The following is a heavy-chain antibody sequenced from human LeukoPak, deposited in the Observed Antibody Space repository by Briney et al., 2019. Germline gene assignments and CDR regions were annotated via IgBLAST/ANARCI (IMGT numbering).Heavy chain of an antibody. CDR3: ARFTILDAFDI. D-gene: IGHD3-3*01. Sequence: SETLSLTCTVSGGSISDYYWSWVRQPAGKGLEWIGRIHISGTTYYNPSLKSRFTMSIDTSKNQFSLKLSSVTAADTAVYYCARFTILDAFDIWGQGTMVTVSS. CDR1: GGSISDYY. V-gene: IGHV4-4*07. J-gene: IGHJ3*02. CDR2: IHISGTT.